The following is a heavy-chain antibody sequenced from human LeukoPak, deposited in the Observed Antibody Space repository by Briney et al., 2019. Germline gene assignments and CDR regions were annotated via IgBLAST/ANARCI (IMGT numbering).Heavy chain of an antibody. CDR3: AKDLSMAVTGSAFDY. V-gene: IGHV3-23*01. CDR2: ISGSSTST. Sequence: GGSLRLSCAASGFTFSSFAMSWVRRAPGKGLERVSTISGSSTSTYYAHSVQGRFTVSRDNSKSTLFLQMNSLRAEDTPIYYCAKDLSMAVTGSAFDYWGQGTLVTVSS. D-gene: IGHD6-19*01. J-gene: IGHJ4*02. CDR1: GFTFSSFA.